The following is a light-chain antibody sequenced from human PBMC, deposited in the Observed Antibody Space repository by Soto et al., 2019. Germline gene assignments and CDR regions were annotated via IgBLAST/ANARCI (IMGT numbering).Light chain of an antibody. CDR2: DAS. Sequence: EIVFTQSPVTLSLSPGERATLSCRASQSINSALAWYQQKPGQAPRLLIYDASKRATDIPARFSGSGSGIDFTLTISRLETEDFAVYYCQQYSSWPPWTFGQGTKVDIK. J-gene: IGKJ1*01. CDR3: QQYSSWPPWT. V-gene: IGKV3-11*01. CDR1: QSINSA.